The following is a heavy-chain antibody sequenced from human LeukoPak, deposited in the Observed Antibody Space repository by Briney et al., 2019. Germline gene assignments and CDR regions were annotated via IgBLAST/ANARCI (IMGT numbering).Heavy chain of an antibody. D-gene: IGHD1-7*01. CDR2: ISSSSTYI. Sequence: GGSLRLSCAASGFTFNTYNVNWVRQAPGKGLEWVSSISSSSTYISYADSVKGRFTISRDNAKNSLYLQMNSLRAEDTAIYYCARDGNSGSYGMDVWGQGTTVTVSS. V-gene: IGHV3-21*01. J-gene: IGHJ6*02. CDR3: ARDGNSGSYGMDV. CDR1: GFTFNTYN.